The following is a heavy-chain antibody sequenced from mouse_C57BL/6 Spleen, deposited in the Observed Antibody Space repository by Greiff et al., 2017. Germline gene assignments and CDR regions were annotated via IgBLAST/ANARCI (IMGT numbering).Heavy chain of an antibody. V-gene: IGHV1-26*01. Sequence: VQLQQSGPELVKPGASVKISCKASGYTFTDYYMNWVKQSHGKSLEWIGDINPNNGGTSYNQKIKGKATLTVDKSSSTAYMELRSLTSKDSAVYYCARGVIAMDYWGQGTSVTVSS. D-gene: IGHD2-13*01. CDR1: GYTFTDYY. CDR2: INPNNGGT. J-gene: IGHJ4*01. CDR3: ARGVIAMDY.